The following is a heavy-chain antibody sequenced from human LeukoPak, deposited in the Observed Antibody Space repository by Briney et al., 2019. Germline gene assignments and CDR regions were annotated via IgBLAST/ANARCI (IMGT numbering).Heavy chain of an antibody. Sequence: GGSLRLSCTASGFTFGDYAMSWFRQAPGKGLEWVGFIRSKAYGGTTEYAASVKGRFTISRDDSKSIAYLQMNSLETEDTAVYYCTTPHFYYDSSGYYVIENYFAFWGQGTLVTVSP. CDR1: GFTFGDYA. J-gene: IGHJ4*02. CDR3: TTPHFYYDSSGYYVIENYFAF. CDR2: IRSKAYGGTT. V-gene: IGHV3-49*03. D-gene: IGHD3-22*01.